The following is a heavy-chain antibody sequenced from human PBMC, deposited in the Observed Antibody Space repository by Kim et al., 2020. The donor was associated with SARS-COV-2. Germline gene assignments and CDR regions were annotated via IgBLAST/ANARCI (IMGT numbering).Heavy chain of an antibody. J-gene: IGHJ3*01. CDR1: GFTFSAYN. CDR3: AKGAILSSFGAFDL. CDR2: ISYDASGT. Sequence: GGSLRLSCTASGFTFSAYNMHWVRQAPGKGLEWVAVISYDASGTYYADSVEGRFTISRDNSKNILYLLMNSLRAEDTAVYYCAKGAILSSFGAFDLWGQG. V-gene: IGHV3-30*18. D-gene: IGHD3-10*01.